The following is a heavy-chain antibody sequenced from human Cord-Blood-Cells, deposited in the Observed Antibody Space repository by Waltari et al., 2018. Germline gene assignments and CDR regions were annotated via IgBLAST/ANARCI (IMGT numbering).Heavy chain of an antibody. CDR3: ARRRGIVVVVAASNWFDP. D-gene: IGHD2-15*01. CDR2: INHSGST. J-gene: IGHJ5*02. CDR1: GGSFSGYY. V-gene: IGHV4-34*01. Sequence: QVQLQQWGAGLLKPSETLSLTCAVYGGSFSGYYWSWIRQPPGKGLEWIGEINHSGSTKYNPSLKSGVTISVDTSKNQFSLKLSSVTAADTAVYYCARRRGIVVVVAASNWFDPWGQGTLVTVSS.